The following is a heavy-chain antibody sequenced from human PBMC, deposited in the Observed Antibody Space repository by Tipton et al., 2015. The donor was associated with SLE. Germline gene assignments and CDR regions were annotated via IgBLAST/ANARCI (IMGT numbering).Heavy chain of an antibody. Sequence: QLVQSGAEVKKPGASVKVSCKASGYTFTSYGISWVRQAPGQGLEWMGWISAYNGNTNYAQKLQGRVTMTTDTSTSTAYMGLRSLRSDDTAVYYCARDGGYCSGGSCYSHAFDIWGQGTMVTVSS. V-gene: IGHV1-18*01. CDR3: ARDGGYCSGGSCYSHAFDI. CDR2: ISAYNGNT. CDR1: GYTFTSYG. D-gene: IGHD2-15*01. J-gene: IGHJ3*02.